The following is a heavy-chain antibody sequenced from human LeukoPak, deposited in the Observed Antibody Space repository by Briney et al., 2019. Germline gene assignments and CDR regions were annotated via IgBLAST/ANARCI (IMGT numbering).Heavy chain of an antibody. J-gene: IGHJ3*02. D-gene: IGHD2-2*01. CDR1: GFTFSSYE. V-gene: IGHV3-48*03. CDR3: ARDLVKGYDDAFDI. Sequence: GGSLRLSCAASGFTFSSYEMNWVRQAPGKGLEWLSYISSSGSTIYYADSVKGRFTISRDNAKNSLYLQVNSLRAEDTAVYYCARDLVKGYDDAFDIWGQGTMVTVSS. CDR2: ISSSGSTI.